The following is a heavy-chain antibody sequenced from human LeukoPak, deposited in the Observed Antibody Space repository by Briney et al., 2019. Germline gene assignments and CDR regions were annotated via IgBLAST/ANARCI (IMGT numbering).Heavy chain of an antibody. Sequence: GGSLKLSCAAPGFTIRTYAMTWVRQAPGKGLEWVSTISGSGLLLHYADPVRGRFTIARDSSNTLYLQMNSLRADDTAIYFCAEDIYLDTLSTSRPLAFDVWGQGTMVTVSS. J-gene: IGHJ3*01. CDR3: AEDIYLDTLSTSRPLAFDV. V-gene: IGHV3-23*01. D-gene: IGHD5-18*01. CDR2: ISGSGLLL. CDR1: GFTIRTYA.